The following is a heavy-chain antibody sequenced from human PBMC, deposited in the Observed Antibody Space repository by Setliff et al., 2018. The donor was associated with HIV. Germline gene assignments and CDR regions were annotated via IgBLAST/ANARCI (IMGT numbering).Heavy chain of an antibody. D-gene: IGHD2-21*01. Sequence: GGSLRLSCAASGFTFSSYAMHWVRQAPGRGLEWVAIIRFDGSNTDYTDSVKGRFTISRDNSKNTLYLQMNSLRAEDTAVYYCVGMDIVVVLPPDVWGQGTTVTVSS. CDR2: IRFDGSNT. CDR1: GFTFSSYA. J-gene: IGHJ6*02. V-gene: IGHV3-30*02. CDR3: VGMDIVVVLPPDV.